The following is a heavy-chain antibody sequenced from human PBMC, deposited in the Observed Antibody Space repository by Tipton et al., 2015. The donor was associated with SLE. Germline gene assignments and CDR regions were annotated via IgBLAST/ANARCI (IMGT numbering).Heavy chain of an antibody. CDR3: ATGAPNAWWYFDL. V-gene: IGHV1-18*01. J-gene: IGHJ2*01. CDR2: ISTSNGHT. Sequence: QLVQSGAEVKKPGSSVKISCKASGGTFSRYVISWVRQAPGQGLEWMGWISTSNGHTNYAERFQGRVTMTLDTSTSTAYLDMNSLTSDDTAVYFCATGAPNAWWYFDLWGRGTLITVSS. D-gene: IGHD2-8*01. CDR1: GGTFSRYV.